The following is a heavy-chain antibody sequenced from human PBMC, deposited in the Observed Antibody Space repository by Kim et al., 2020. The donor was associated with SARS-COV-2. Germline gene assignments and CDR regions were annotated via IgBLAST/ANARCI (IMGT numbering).Heavy chain of an antibody. CDR1: GFTFSTSN. Sequence: GGSLRLSCAASGFTFSTSNMNLVRRAPGKGLEWVSYISTSSGTIYYADSVKGRFTVSRDNAKNSLYLQRNSLRAEDTAVYHCATGGVGYWGQGTFVSVAS. V-gene: IGHV3-48*01. CDR3: ATGGVGY. CDR2: ISTSSGTI. D-gene: IGHD1-26*01. J-gene: IGHJ4*02.